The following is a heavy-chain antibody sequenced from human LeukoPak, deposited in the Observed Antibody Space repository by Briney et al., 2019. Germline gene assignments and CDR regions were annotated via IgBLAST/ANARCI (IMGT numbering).Heavy chain of an antibody. CDR1: GFTFSSYA. J-gene: IGHJ4*02. Sequence: GGSLRLSCAASGFTFSSYAVSWVRQAPGKGLEWVAVISYDGSNKYYADSVKGRFTISRDNSKNTLYLQMNSLRAEDTAVYYCAKEVATISWQYFDYWGQGTLVTVSS. CDR3: AKEVATISWQYFDY. D-gene: IGHD5-12*01. CDR2: ISYDGSNK. V-gene: IGHV3-30*18.